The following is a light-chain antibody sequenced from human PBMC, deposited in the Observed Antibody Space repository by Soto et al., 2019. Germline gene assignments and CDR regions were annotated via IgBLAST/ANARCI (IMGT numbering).Light chain of an antibody. V-gene: IGLV1-47*02. CDR2: SNN. CDR1: SSNIGSNY. CDR3: GAWDDRLSGTA. Sequence: QSVLTQPPSASGTPGQRVTISCSGSSSNIGSNYVYWYQQLPGTAPKLLIYSNNQRPSGVPDRFSGSKSGTSASLAISGLRSEDEADYYCGAWDDRLSGTAFGGGTKLTVL. J-gene: IGLJ2*01.